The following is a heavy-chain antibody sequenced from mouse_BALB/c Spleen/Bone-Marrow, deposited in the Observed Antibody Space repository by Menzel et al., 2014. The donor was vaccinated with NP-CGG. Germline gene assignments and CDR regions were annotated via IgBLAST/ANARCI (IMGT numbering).Heavy chain of an antibody. CDR1: GFNIKDTY. J-gene: IGHJ1*01. Sequence: EVQLQQSGAGLVKPGASVKLSCTASGFNIKDTYMHWVKQRPEQGLEWIGRIDPANGNTKYDPKFQGKATITADTSSNTAYLRLSSLTSEDTAVYYCARWGKLGRGYFDVWGAGTTVTVSS. D-gene: IGHD4-1*01. CDR3: ARWGKLGRGYFDV. CDR2: IDPANGNT. V-gene: IGHV14-3*02.